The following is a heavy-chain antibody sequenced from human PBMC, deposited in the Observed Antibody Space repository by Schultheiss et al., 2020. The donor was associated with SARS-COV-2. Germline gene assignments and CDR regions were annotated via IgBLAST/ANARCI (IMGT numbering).Heavy chain of an antibody. J-gene: IGHJ6*02. CDR2: IIPIFGTA. CDR1: VGTFSSYA. D-gene: IGHD5-18*01. Sequence: SVKVSCKASVGTFSSYAISWVRQAPGQGLEWMGGIIPIFGTANYAQKFQGRVTITADESTSTAYMELRSLRSDDTAVYYCARRWGGAMGPSLIYGMDVWGQGTTVTVSS. CDR3: ARRWGGAMGPSLIYGMDV. V-gene: IGHV1-69*13.